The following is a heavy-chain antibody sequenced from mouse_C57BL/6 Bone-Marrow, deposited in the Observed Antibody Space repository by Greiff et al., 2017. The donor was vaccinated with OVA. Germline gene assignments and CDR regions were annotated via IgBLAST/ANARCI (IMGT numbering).Heavy chain of an antibody. CDR1: GYTFTSYW. CDR2: IDPSDSET. D-gene: IGHD1-1*01. CDR3: ARDYGSRRGFAY. J-gene: IGHJ3*01. V-gene: IGHV1-52*01. Sequence: VQVVESGAELVRPGSSVKLSCKASGYTFTSYWMHWVKQRPIQGLEWIGNIDPSDSETHYNQKFKDKATLTVDKSSSTAYMQLSSLTSEDSAVYYCARDYGSRRGFAYWGQGTLVTVSA.